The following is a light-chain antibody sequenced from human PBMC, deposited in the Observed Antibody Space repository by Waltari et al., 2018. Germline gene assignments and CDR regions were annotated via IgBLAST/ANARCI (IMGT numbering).Light chain of an antibody. CDR1: NSDVGGYNY. CDR2: GAS. Sequence: QSALTQPASVSGSPGQSITISCTGTNSDVGGYNYVSWFQQHPGTAPGLMIFGASDRPSGVSKRFSGSKSGNTAALTISGLQAEDEAHYYCASYTSSYTWVFGGGTKLTVL. J-gene: IGLJ3*02. V-gene: IGLV2-14*03. CDR3: ASYTSSYTWV.